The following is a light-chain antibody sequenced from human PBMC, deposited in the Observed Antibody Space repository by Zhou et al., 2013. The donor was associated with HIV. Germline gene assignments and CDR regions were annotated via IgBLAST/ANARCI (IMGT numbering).Light chain of an antibody. Sequence: EVLLTQSPGTLSASIGQRVTLSCRATAGINQILSSAXVAWYQHKTGQPPRLLIYETSKRADGVPDRFDGGGSATDFTLTIAGVEPEDFGIYFCQQYGHPPITFGQGTRVE. J-gene: IGKJ5*01. CDR2: ETS. CDR3: QQYGHPPIT. V-gene: IGKV3-20*01. CDR1: AGINQILSSAX.